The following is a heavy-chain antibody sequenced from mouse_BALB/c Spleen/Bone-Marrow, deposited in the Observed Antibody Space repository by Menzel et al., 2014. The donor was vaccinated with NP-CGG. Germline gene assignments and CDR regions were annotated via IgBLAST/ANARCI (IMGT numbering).Heavy chain of an antibody. J-gene: IGHJ3*01. D-gene: IGHD2-1*01. Sequence: VQLQQSGPKLVKPGASAKISCKTSGYTLTEYTMHWVKQSHGKSLEWIGGIHPKNGSSNYNLKFKGKAPLTVDKSSSTAYMELRSLTSDDSALYYCARRGIYYGFPCWPQGTLVAVSA. V-gene: IGHV1-18*01. CDR3: ARRGIYYGFPC. CDR2: IHPKNGSS. CDR1: GYTLTEYT.